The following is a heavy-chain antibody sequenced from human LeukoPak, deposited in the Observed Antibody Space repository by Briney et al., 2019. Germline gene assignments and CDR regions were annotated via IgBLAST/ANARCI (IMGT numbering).Heavy chain of an antibody. Sequence: SETLSLTCTVSGGSISSVSHYWGWVRQSPGKGLEWSGNIYYSGDTYYSPSLKSRVIISIDTSKNQFSLKLNSVTAADTAVYYCARLWFGETRFALLFDVWSQGTMVTVSS. J-gene: IGHJ3*01. CDR2: IYYSGDT. CDR3: ARLWFGETRFALLFDV. CDR1: GGSISSVSHY. D-gene: IGHD3-10*01. V-gene: IGHV4-39*07.